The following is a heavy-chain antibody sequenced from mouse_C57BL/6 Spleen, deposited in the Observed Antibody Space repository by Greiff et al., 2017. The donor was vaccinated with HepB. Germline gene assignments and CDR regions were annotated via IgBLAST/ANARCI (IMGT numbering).Heavy chain of an antibody. CDR3: ARCYGYEDAMDY. CDR2: IHPNSGST. V-gene: IGHV1-64*01. J-gene: IGHJ4*01. D-gene: IGHD2-2*01. CDR1: GYTFTSYW. Sequence: VQLQQPGAELVKPGASVKLSCKASGYTFTSYWMHWVKQRPGQGLEWIGMIHPNSGSTNYNEKFKSKATLTVDKSSSTAYMQLSSLTSEDSAVYYCARCYGYEDAMDYWGQGTSVTVSS.